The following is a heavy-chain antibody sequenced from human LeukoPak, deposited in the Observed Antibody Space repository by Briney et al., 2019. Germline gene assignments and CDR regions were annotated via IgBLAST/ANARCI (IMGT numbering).Heavy chain of an antibody. V-gene: IGHV1-2*02. Sequence: ASVTVSCKASGYTFTGYYMYWVRQAPGQGLEWMGWINPDSGGTNYAQKFQGRVTMTRDTSITTAFMELSRLRSDDTAVYYCARVTYYYDSSGYSSVRTSDYWGQGTLVTVSS. CDR1: GYTFTGYY. J-gene: IGHJ4*02. CDR2: INPDSGGT. CDR3: ARVTYYYDSSGYSSVRTSDY. D-gene: IGHD3-22*01.